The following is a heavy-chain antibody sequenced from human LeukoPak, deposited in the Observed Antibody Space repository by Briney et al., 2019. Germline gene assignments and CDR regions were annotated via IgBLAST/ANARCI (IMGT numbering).Heavy chain of an antibody. V-gene: IGHV4-59*01. D-gene: IGHD3-3*01. CDR3: ARVLGLMEWLFDP. Sequence: SETLSLTCTVSGGSINAYYWSWIRQTPGKGLEWIGHTYYSGNTNYNPSLKSRASISIHTSKKQFSLELNSVTAADTAVYYCARVLGLMEWLFDPWGQGILVTVSS. J-gene: IGHJ5*02. CDR2: TYYSGNT. CDR1: GGSINAYY.